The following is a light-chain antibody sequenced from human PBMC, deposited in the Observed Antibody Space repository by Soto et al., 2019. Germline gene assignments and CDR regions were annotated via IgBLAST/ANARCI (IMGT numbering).Light chain of an antibody. CDR2: GAS. CDR1: QRVSSNF. J-gene: IGKJ1*01. CDR3: QQYGSSPAWT. V-gene: IGKV3-20*01. Sequence: EIVLAQSPATLSLSPGEGATLSCRASQRVSSNFLAWYQQKPGQAPRLLIYGASSRATGIPDRFSGSGSGTDFTLTISRLEPEDFAVYYCQQYGSSPAWTFGQGTKVDIK.